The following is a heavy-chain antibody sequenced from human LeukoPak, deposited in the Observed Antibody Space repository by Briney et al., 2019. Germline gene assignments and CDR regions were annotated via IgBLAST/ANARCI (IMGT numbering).Heavy chain of an antibody. CDR2: INHSGST. J-gene: IGHJ3*02. D-gene: IGHD6-19*01. CDR1: GGSFSGYY. Sequence: PSETLSLTCAVYGGSFSGYYWSWIRQPPGKGLEWIGEINHSGSTNYNPSLKSRVTISVDTSKNQFSLKLSSVTAADTAVYYCARVQVRWLVRSAFDIWGQGTMVTVSS. CDR3: ARVQVRWLVRSAFDI. V-gene: IGHV4-34*01.